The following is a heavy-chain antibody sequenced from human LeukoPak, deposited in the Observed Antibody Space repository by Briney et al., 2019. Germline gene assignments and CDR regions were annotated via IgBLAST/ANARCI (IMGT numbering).Heavy chain of an antibody. J-gene: IGHJ3*02. V-gene: IGHV1-2*02. Sequence: GASVKVSCEASGYTFTGYYMHWVRQAPEQGLEGMGWINPNSGGTKYAQKFQGRGTMTRDTSISTAYMELSSLRSDDTAVYYCARGYCSSTSCYLGDDVLDIWGQGTMVTVSS. CDR1: GYTFTGYY. CDR2: INPNSGGT. CDR3: ARGYCSSTSCYLGDDVLDI. D-gene: IGHD2-2*01.